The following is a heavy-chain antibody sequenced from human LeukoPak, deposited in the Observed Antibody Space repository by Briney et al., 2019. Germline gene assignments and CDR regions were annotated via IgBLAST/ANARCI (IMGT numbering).Heavy chain of an antibody. D-gene: IGHD3-16*01. CDR1: GFTFSSYS. Sequence: GGSLRLSCAASGFTFSSYSMNWVRQAPGKGLEWVSYISSSSSTIYYADSVKGRFAISRDNAKNSLYLQMNSLRAEDTAVYYCARGEDRGAFDIWGQGTMVTVSS. CDR2: ISSSSSTI. V-gene: IGHV3-48*01. CDR3: ARGEDRGAFDI. J-gene: IGHJ3*02.